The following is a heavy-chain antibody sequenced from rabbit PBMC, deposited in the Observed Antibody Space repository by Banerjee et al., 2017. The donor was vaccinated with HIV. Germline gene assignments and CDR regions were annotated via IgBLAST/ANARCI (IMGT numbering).Heavy chain of an antibody. Sequence: SLDESGGDLVKPGAALTLTCTASGFSFSSSYWICWMRQAPGKGLEGVARIYTCSGSALYVSWAKGRFPISKSTSTSVTLQLPSLTAADTATYFYARERYDGGGHLKLLGPGTLVTIS. CDR3: ARERYDGGGHLKL. CDR1: GFSFSSSYW. CDR2: IYTCSGSA. J-gene: IGHJ4*01. V-gene: IGHV1S40*01. D-gene: IGHD2-1*01.